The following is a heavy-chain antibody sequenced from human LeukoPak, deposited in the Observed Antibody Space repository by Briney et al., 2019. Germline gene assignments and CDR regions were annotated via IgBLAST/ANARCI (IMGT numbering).Heavy chain of an antibody. V-gene: IGHV3-30*18. CDR3: AKGHEGFVDTAMVTWYYYYGMDV. CDR1: GFTFSSYG. CDR2: ISYDGSNK. D-gene: IGHD5-18*01. J-gene: IGHJ6*02. Sequence: PGRSLRLSCAASGFTFSSYGMHWVRQAPGKGLEWVAVISYDGSNKYYADSVKGRFTISRDNSKNTLYLQMNSLRAEDTAVYYCAKGHEGFVDTAMVTWYYYYGMDVWGQGTTVTVSS.